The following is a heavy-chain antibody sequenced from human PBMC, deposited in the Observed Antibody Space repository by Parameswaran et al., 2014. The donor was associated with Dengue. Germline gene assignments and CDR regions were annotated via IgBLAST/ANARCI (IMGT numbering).Heavy chain of an antibody. Sequence: VRQMPGKGLEWMGIIYPGDSDTRYSPSFQGQVTISADKSISTAYLQWSSLKASDTAMYYCASAINFWSGYYYFDYWGQGTLVTVSS. V-gene: IGHV5-51*01. D-gene: IGHD3-3*01. CDR3: ASAINFWSGYYYFDY. CDR2: IYPGDSDT. J-gene: IGHJ4*02.